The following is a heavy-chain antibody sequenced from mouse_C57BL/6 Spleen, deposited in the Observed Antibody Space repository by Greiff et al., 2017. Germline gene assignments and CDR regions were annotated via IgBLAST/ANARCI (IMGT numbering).Heavy chain of an antibody. D-gene: IGHD2-4*01. CDR2: IYPRSGNT. Sequence: QVQLKESGAELARPGASVKLSCKASGYTFTSYGISWVKQRTGKGLEWIGEIYPRSGNTYYNETFKGKATLTAEKSSSTAYMELRSLTSENSAVYVCAFYYDYDVPAWFAYWGQGTLVTVSA. CDR3: AFYYDYDVPAWFAY. V-gene: IGHV1-81*01. CDR1: GYTFTSYG. J-gene: IGHJ3*01.